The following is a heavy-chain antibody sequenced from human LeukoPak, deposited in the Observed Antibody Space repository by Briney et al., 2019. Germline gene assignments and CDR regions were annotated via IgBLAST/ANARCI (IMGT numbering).Heavy chain of an antibody. J-gene: IGHJ4*02. CDR1: GGSINSYY. CDR2: IHYTGST. Sequence: KPSETLSLTCTVSGGSINSYYWSWIRQPPGKGLECIGYIHYTGSTNYNPSLKSRVTISVDTSKSQFSLKLSSVTAADTAVYYCARAIAAAGTNFDYWGQGTLVTVSS. V-gene: IGHV4-59*01. CDR3: ARAIAAAGTNFDY. D-gene: IGHD6-13*01.